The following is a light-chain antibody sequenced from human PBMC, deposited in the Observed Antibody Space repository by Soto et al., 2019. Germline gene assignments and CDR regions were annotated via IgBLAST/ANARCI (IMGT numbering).Light chain of an antibody. CDR2: DAS. CDR3: QQRSNLPLT. Sequence: EIVLTQSPATLSLSPGERATLSCRASQSVSSYLAWYQQKPGQAPRLLIYDASNRAGGIPARFSGSGSGTDFTLTISSLEPEDFAVYYCQQRSNLPLTFGGGTKVEIK. CDR1: QSVSSY. V-gene: IGKV3-11*01. J-gene: IGKJ4*01.